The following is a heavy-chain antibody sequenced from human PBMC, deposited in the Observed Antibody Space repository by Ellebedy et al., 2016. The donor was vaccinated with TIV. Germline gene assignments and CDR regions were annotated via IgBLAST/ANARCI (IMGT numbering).Heavy chain of an antibody. J-gene: IGHJ4*02. Sequence: PGGSLRLSCAASGFTFSSYWMHWVRQAPGKGLEWISSISPSSSASWYADSVKGRFTISRDNADNSLYLQMNSLRDEDTAVYYCARDYLGESGYGGYWGQGTLVTVSS. CDR1: GFTFSSYW. D-gene: IGHD5-12*01. CDR2: ISPSSSAS. CDR3: ARDYLGESGYGGY. V-gene: IGHV3-21*01.